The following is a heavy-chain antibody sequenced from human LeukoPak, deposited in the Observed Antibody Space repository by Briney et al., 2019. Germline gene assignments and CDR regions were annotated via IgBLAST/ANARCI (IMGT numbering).Heavy chain of an antibody. D-gene: IGHD3-10*01. CDR1: GFIFNDYG. Sequence: GGSLRLSCVASGFIFNDYGMHWVRRAPARGLEGVAFIRYDGSSKYYPESVKGRFTISIDNSKNTLRVDVTNVSHGANFFYSCAMVASFYFDYWGQGTRVTVAS. J-gene: IGHJ4*02. V-gene: IGHV3-30*02. CDR3: AMVASFYFDY. CDR2: IRYDGSSK.